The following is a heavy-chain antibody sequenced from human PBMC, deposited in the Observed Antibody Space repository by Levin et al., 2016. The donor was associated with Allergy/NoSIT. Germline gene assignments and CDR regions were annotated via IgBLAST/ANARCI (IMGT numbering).Heavy chain of an antibody. CDR3: ARDSTSMVY. J-gene: IGHJ4*02. Sequence: WIRQPPGKGLEWIGYIYYSGSTYYNPSLKSRVTISVDTSKNQFSLKLSSVTAADTAVYYCARDSTSMVYWGQGTLVTVSS. D-gene: IGHD1-26*01. CDR2: IYYSGST. V-gene: IGHV4-31*02.